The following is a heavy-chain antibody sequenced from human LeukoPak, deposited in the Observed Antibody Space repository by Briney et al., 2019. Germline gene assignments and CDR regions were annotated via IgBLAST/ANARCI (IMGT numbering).Heavy chain of an antibody. CDR3: ARRYDFWSGYYQYNWFDP. Sequence: SETLSLTCTVSGGSISSYYWSWIRQPPGKGLEWIGYIYYSGSTNYNPSLKSRGTISVDTSKNQFSLKLSSVTAADTAVYYCARRYDFWSGYYQYNWFDPWGQGTLVTVSS. J-gene: IGHJ5*02. V-gene: IGHV4-59*01. D-gene: IGHD3-3*01. CDR2: IYYSGST. CDR1: GGSISSYY.